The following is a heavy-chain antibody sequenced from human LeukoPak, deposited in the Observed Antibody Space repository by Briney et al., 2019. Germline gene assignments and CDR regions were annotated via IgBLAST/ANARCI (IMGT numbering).Heavy chain of an antibody. D-gene: IGHD6-13*01. CDR3: ARVNLGWYSSSWYFIIDY. CDR2: IYYSGST. Sequence: PSETLSLTCTVSGGSISSYYWSWIRQPPGKGLEWIGYIYYSGSTNYNPSLKSRVTISVDTSKNQFSLKLSSVTAADTAVYYCARVNLGWYSSSWYFIIDYWGQGTLVTVSS. J-gene: IGHJ4*02. CDR1: GGSISSYY. V-gene: IGHV4-59*01.